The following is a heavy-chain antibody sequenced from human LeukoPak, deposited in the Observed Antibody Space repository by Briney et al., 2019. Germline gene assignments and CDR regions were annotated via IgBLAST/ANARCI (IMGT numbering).Heavy chain of an antibody. J-gene: IGHJ4*02. CDR2: ISGSGGST. CDR3: ARLSAMLRGPEAFYYFEY. V-gene: IGHV3-23*01. CDR1: GFTFSSYG. D-gene: IGHD3-10*01. Sequence: GGTLRLSCAASGFTFSSYGMSWVRQAPGKGLEWVSGISGSGGSTYYADSVKGRFTISRDNSKNTLYLQMNSLRAEDTAVYYCARLSAMLRGPEAFYYFEYWGQGTLVTVSS.